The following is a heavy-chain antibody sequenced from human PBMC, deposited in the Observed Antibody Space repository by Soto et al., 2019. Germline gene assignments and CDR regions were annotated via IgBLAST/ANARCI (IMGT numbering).Heavy chain of an antibody. D-gene: IGHD6-19*01. CDR2: ITSDTLTI. CDR3: ARSVEGHFDY. J-gene: IGHJ4*02. V-gene: IGHV3-48*02. Sequence: EVQLVECGGGLVQPGGSLRHSCAASGFTFSIYSRNWVRKAPGKGLEWFSYITSDTLTIKYTDSVKGRFTISRDNAKNSLYLQMNSLRDEDTAVYFCARSVEGHFDYWGQGTVVTVSS. CDR1: GFTFSIYS.